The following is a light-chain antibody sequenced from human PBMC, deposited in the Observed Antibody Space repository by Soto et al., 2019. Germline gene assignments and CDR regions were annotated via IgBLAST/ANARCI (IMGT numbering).Light chain of an antibody. Sequence: EIVLTQSPATLSSSPGERATLSCRASQSVGSFLAWYQQKPGQAPRLLIYDTSIRATGIPARFSGSGSGTDFTLTISSLEPEDFAVYYCQQRNSWPPTFTFGQGTRLENK. CDR3: QQRNSWPPTFT. CDR1: QSVGSF. J-gene: IGKJ5*01. V-gene: IGKV3-11*01. CDR2: DTS.